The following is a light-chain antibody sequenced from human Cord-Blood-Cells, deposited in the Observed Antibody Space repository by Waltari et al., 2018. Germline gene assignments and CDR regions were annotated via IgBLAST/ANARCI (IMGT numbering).Light chain of an antibody. CDR3: QQYGSSPWT. CDR1: QSVSSSY. CDR2: GAS. Sequence: EIVLTQSPGTLSLSPGERATLSFRASQSVSSSYLAWYQQKPGQAPRHLIYGASSRATGIPDRFSGSGSGTDFTLTISRLEPEDFAVYYCQQYGSSPWTFGQGTKVEIK. J-gene: IGKJ1*01. V-gene: IGKV3-20*01.